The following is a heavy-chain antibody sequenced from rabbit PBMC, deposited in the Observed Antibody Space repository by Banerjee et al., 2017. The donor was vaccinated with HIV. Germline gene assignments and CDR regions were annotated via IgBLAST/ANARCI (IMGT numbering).Heavy chain of an antibody. V-gene: IGHV1S45*01. CDR1: GLDFSSSYW. CDR2: IYTITGST. J-gene: IGHJ4*01. Sequence: QEQLVEYGGDLVQPEGSLTLTCKASGLDFSSSYWICWVRQAPGKGLEWIACIYTITGSTYYASWAKGRFTISKTSSTTVTLQLTSLTAADTATYFCARGYVSYGGAKLWGQGTLVTVS. D-gene: IGHD6-1*01. CDR3: ARGYVSYGGAKL.